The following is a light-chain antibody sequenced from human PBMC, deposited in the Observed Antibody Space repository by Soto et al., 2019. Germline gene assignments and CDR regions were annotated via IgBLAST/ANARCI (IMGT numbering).Light chain of an antibody. V-gene: IGKV1-12*01. CDR3: QQANGSPPWT. CDR1: QGIRTW. J-gene: IGKJ1*01. CDR2: AAS. Sequence: DIQMTQFPSSVSASVGDRVTITCRASQGIRTWLAWYQQKPGKAPKLLIYAASSLESGVPSRFSGSGSGTDFTLTIGSLQPEDFATYHCQQANGSPPWTFGQGTKVDIK.